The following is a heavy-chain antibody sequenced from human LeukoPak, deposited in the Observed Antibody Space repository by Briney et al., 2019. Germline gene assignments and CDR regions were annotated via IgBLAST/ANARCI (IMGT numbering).Heavy chain of an antibody. D-gene: IGHD3-3*01. Sequence: GGSLRLSCVGSGFTFSRYWLNWVRQAPGKGLEWVSGISNSGGSTYYADSVKGRFTISRDNSKNRLYLQMNSLRADDTAVYYCAKAISPRLDYYYGMDVWGQGTTVTVSS. V-gene: IGHV3-23*01. CDR2: ISNSGGST. CDR3: AKAISPRLDYYYGMDV. J-gene: IGHJ6*02. CDR1: GFTFSRYW.